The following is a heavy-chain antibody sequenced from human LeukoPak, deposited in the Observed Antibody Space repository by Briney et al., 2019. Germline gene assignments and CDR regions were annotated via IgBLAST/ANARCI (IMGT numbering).Heavy chain of an antibody. CDR3: ARLEDGYDSSGYYYGDAFDI. Sequence: GESLKISCKGSGYSFTSYWIGWVRQMPGKGLEWMGVIYPGDSDTTYSPSFQGRVSISADKSISTAYLQWSSLKASDTAMYYCARLEDGYDSSGYYYGDAFDIWGQGTMVTVSS. V-gene: IGHV5-51*01. CDR1: GYSFTSYW. CDR2: IYPGDSDT. D-gene: IGHD3-22*01. J-gene: IGHJ3*02.